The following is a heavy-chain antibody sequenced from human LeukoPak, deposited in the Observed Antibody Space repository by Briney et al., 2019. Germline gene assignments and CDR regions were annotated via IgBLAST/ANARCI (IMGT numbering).Heavy chain of an antibody. CDR3: ARNVTMVRGVIITSQDPNWFDP. V-gene: IGHV4-38-2*02. CDR1: GYSVSSGYY. D-gene: IGHD3-10*01. CDR2: IYHSGST. J-gene: IGHJ5*02. Sequence: SETLSLTCTVSGYSVSSGYYWGWIRQPPGKGLEWIGSIYHSGSTYYNPSLKSRVTISVDTSKNQFSLKLSSVTAADTAVYYCARNVTMVRGVIITSQDPNWFDPWGQGTLVTVSS.